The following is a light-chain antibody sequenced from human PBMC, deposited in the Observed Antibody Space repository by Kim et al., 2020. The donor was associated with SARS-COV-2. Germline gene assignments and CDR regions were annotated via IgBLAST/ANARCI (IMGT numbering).Light chain of an antibody. CDR2: MAS. J-gene: IGKJ4*01. CDR1: QAIRNE. Sequence: AIQMTQSPSSLSVSVGDRVTITCRASQAIRNELAWYQQQPGKAPKLLIYMASTIQSGVPSRFSGSGFGTDFTLTISNLQPEDLATYYCLQEYEYPRTFGEGTKVDIK. V-gene: IGKV1-6*02. CDR3: LQEYEYPRT.